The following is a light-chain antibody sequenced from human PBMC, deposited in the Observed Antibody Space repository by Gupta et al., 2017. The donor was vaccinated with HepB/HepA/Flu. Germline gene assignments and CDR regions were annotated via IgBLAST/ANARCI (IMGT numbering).Light chain of an antibody. CDR2: RND. Sequence: QSVLTQPPSASGTPGQKVIISCSGSNSNIGRNAVNWYQQVPGAAPTLVIYRNDQRPSGVPDRFSGSRSGTSASLAISGLQSEEEADYYCSTWDDSLDGICVFGTGTKVTVL. V-gene: IGLV1-44*01. CDR3: STWDDSLDGICV. CDR1: NSNIGRNA. J-gene: IGLJ1*01.